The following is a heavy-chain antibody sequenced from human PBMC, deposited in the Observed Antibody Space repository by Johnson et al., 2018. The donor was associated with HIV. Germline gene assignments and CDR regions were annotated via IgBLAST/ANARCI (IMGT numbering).Heavy chain of an antibody. V-gene: IGHV3-7*01. CDR3: ATELLRTEHDVFDI. J-gene: IGHJ3*02. CDR1: GFTFSDYY. CDR2: IKEDGRYK. D-gene: IGHD3-10*01. Sequence: MLLVESGGGVERPGGSLRLSCAVSGFTFSDYYMSWIRQAPGKGLEWLAKIKEDGRYKHYVDSVKGRFTISRDNSKNTLYLQMNSLRAEDTAVYYCATELLRTEHDVFDIWGQGTMVTVSS.